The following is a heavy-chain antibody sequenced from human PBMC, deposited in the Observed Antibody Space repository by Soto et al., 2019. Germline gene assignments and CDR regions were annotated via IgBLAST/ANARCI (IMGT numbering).Heavy chain of an antibody. D-gene: IGHD3-10*01. Sequence: PSETLSLTCTFSGGSISSYYWSWIRPPPGKGLEWIGYIYYSGSTNYNPSLKSRVTISVDTSKNQFSLKLSSVTAADTAVYYCARHSQSGSYFGYWGQGTLVTVSS. V-gene: IGHV4-59*08. CDR3: ARHSQSGSYFGY. CDR2: IYYSGST. CDR1: GGSISSYY. J-gene: IGHJ4*02.